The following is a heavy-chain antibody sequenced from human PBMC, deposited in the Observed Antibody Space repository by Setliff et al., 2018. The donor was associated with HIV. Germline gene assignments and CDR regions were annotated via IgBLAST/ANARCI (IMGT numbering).Heavy chain of an antibody. D-gene: IGHD3-10*01. CDR3: ARAQMHRGVVSWSLYYFDY. CDR1: GGSMNNYY. J-gene: IGHJ4*02. Sequence: PSETLSLTCIVSGGSMNNYYWNWIRQTPGKGLEWIGYIYENAYAHYTVSLRSRVTVSMDTSKNQFSLTLRSVTAADRAVYYCARAQMHRGVVSWSLYYFDYWGQGALVTVSS. CDR2: IYENAYA. V-gene: IGHV4-59*01.